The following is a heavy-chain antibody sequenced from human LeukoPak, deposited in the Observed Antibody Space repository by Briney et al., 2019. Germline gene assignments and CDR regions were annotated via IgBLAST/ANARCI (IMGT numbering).Heavy chain of an antibody. CDR3: ARDRDYGDYNFDY. CDR2: INPNSGGT. J-gene: IGHJ4*02. Sequence: ASVKVSCKASGYTFTGYYMHWVRQAPGQGLVWMGWINPNSGGTNYAQKFQGRVTMTRDTSISTVYMELSRLRSDDTAVYYCARDRDYGDYNFDYWGQGTLVTVSS. CDR1: GYTFTGYY. V-gene: IGHV1-2*02. D-gene: IGHD4-17*01.